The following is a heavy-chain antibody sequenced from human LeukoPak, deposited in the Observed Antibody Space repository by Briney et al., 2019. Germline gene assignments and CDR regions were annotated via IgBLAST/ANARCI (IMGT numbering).Heavy chain of an antibody. D-gene: IGHD5-12*01. V-gene: IGHV4-59*08. CDR1: GGSISSYY. J-gene: IGHJ4*02. CDR2: IYYSGST. Sequence: PSETLSLTCTVSGGSISSYYWSWIRQPPGKGLEWIGYIYYSGSTNYNPSLKSRVTISVDTSKNQFSLKLSSVTAADTAVYYCARLDFGYGVGNYFDYWGQGTLVTVSS. CDR3: ARLDFGYGVGNYFDY.